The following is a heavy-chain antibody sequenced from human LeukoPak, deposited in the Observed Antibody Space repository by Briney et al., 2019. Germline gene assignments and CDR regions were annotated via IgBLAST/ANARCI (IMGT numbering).Heavy chain of an antibody. CDR2: IYYSGST. D-gene: IGHD4-23*01. J-gene: IGHJ4*02. CDR3: ARKAPYGGNMEYYFDY. Sequence: SETLSLTCTVSGGSISSSSYYWGWIRQPPGKGLEWIGSIYYSGSTYYNPSPKSRVTISVDTSKNQFSLKLSSVTAADTAVYYCARKAPYGGNMEYYFDYWGQGTLVTVSS. V-gene: IGHV4-39*07. CDR1: GGSISSSSYY.